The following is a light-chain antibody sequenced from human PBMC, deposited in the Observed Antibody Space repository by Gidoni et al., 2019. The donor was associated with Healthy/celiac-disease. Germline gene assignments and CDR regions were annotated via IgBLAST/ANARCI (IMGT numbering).Light chain of an antibody. CDR3: QQYNNWPWT. CDR2: GAS. Sequence: EIVMTQSPATLSVSPGESATLSCRASQSDSSNLAWYQQKPGQAPRLLIYGASTRATGIPARFSGSGSGTEFTLTISSLQSEDFAVYYCQQYNNWPWTFGQGTKVEIK. V-gene: IGKV3-15*01. CDR1: QSDSSN. J-gene: IGKJ1*01.